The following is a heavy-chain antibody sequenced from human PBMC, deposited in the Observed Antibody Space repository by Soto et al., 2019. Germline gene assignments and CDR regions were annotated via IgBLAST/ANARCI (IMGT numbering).Heavy chain of an antibody. J-gene: IGHJ4*03. CDR1: VRNLY. CDR2: IYSGGST. CDR3: ARAVGSXWFGGFLPRINYFDY. D-gene: IGHD3-10*01. Sequence: VRNLYIRWVLKATGKGLEWVSVIYSGGSTYYADSVKGRFTISRDNSKNTLYLQMNSLRAEDTAVYYCARAVGSXWFGGFLPRINYFDYWGERTLVTVSS. V-gene: IGHV3-66*01.